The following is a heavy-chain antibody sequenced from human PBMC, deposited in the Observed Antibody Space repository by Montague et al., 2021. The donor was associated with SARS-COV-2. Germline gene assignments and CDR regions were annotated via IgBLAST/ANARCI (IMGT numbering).Heavy chain of an antibody. V-gene: IGHV3-11*01. CDR1: GFTFSDYY. J-gene: IGHJ5*02. Sequence: SLRLSCAASGFTFSDYYVAWIRQAPGKGLEWVSYISDTGTPISYADSVKGRFTISRDKGNNSLYLQLNSLRAEDTAVYYCARDGGIAAASIFDPWGQGTLVTVSS. D-gene: IGHD6-13*01. CDR2: ISDTGTPI. CDR3: ARDGGIAAASIFDP.